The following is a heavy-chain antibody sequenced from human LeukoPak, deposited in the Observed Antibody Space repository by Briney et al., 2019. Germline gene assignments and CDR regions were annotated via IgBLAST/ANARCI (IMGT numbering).Heavy chain of an antibody. CDR3: ATKEKGYCSSTSCYSSL. CDR1: GYTLTELS. J-gene: IGHJ4*02. Sequence: ASVKVSCKVSGYTLTELSMHWVRQAPGKGLEWMGGFDPEDGETIYAQKFQGRVTMTEDTSTDTAYMELSSLRSEDTAVYYCATKEKGYCSSTSCYSSLWGQGTLVTVSS. D-gene: IGHD2-2*01. V-gene: IGHV1-24*01. CDR2: FDPEDGET.